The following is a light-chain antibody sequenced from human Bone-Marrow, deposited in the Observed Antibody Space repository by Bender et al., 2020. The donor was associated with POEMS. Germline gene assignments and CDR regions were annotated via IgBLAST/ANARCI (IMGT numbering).Light chain of an antibody. CDR1: SSNTGSGYD. V-gene: IGLV1-40*01. CDR3: SSYTSSSTLV. CDR2: GYN. Sequence: QSVLTQPPSVSGAPGQRVTISCTGSSSNTGSGYDINWYQHLPGTAPKLLIYGYNNRPSGVPDRFSGSKSDNTASLTISGLQAEDEADYYCSSYTSSSTLVFGTGTKVTVL. J-gene: IGLJ1*01.